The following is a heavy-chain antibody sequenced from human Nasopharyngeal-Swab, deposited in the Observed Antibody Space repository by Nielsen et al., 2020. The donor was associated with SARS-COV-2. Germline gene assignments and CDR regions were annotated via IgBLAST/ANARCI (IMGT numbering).Heavy chain of an antibody. J-gene: IGHJ3*02. D-gene: IGHD3-22*01. CDR2: TYYSGST. V-gene: IGHV4-59*01. Sequence: WIRQPPGKGLEWIGYTYYSGSTNYNPSLKSRVTISVDTSKNQFSLKLSSVTAADTAVYYCASLGRLGYYDITRRRAFDIWGQGTMVTVSS. CDR3: ASLGRLGYYDITRRRAFDI.